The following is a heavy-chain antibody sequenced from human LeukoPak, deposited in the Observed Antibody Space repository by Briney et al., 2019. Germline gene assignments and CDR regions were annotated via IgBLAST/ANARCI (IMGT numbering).Heavy chain of an antibody. D-gene: IGHD3-10*01. CDR3: AKDSFTVVRGVGSDNGFAV. V-gene: IGHV3-23*01. J-gene: IGHJ3*01. Sequence: PGGSLRLSCAASGFTFATYGMSWVRQAPGKGLEWVSVVGDCTDTTHYADSVKGRFFISRDNSKNTVHLQMNSLRAEDTAVYYCAKDSFTVVRGVGSDNGFAVWGQRTMVTVSS. CDR2: VGDCTDTT. CDR1: GFTFATYG.